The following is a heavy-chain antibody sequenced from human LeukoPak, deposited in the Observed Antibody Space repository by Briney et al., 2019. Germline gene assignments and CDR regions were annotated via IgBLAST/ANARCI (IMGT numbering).Heavy chain of an antibody. D-gene: IGHD2-8*02. CDR1: GGSISSSTYY. Sequence: SETLSLTCTVSGGSISSSTYYWGWIRQPAGKGLEWIGRIYTSGSTNYNPSLKSRVTMSVDTSKDQFSLKPSSVTAADTAVYYCARGDYWYYFDYWGQGTLVTVSS. CDR3: ARGDYWYYFDY. V-gene: IGHV4-61*02. J-gene: IGHJ4*02. CDR2: IYTSGST.